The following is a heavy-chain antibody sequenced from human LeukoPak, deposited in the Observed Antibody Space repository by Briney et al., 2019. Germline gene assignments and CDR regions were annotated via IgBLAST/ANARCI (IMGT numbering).Heavy chain of an antibody. CDR3: AKDGYCSSTSCYPNHFDS. CDR2: ISNDGSKK. CDR1: GFTFSPYA. D-gene: IGHD2-2*03. Sequence: GGSLRLSCAAPGFTFSPYAMHWVRGAPGKGLEWVALISNDGSKKYYADSVKGRFTISRDNSKNTLDLQMNSLRAEDTAVYYCAKDGYCSSTSCYPNHFDSWGQGTLVTVSS. V-gene: IGHV3-30*18. J-gene: IGHJ4*02.